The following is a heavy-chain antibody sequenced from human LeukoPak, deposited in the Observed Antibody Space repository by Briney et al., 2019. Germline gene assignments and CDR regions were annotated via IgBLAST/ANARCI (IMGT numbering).Heavy chain of an antibody. CDR1: GFPFSTHS. D-gene: IGHD3-10*01. CDR3: ARDQTMVRACNYYYGMDV. V-gene: IGHV3-30*03. J-gene: IGHJ6*02. Sequence: GGSLRLSCAASGFPFSTHSLNWVRQAPGKGLEWVAVISYDGSNKYYEDSVKGRFTISRDNSKNTLYLQMNSLRAEDTAGYYCARDQTMVRACNYYYGMDVWGQGTTVTVSS. CDR2: ISYDGSNK.